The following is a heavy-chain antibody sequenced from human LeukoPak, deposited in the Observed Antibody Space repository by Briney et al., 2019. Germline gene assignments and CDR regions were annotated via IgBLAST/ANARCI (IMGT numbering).Heavy chain of an antibody. D-gene: IGHD6-13*01. CDR2: MNPNSGDT. V-gene: IGHV1-8*03. CDR1: GYTFTSHD. J-gene: IGHJ4*02. Sequence: ASVKVSCKASGYTFTSHDINWVRQDTGQRLEWMGWMNPNSGDTGYAQKFQGRVTITRNTSISTAYMELSSLRSEDTAVYFCARELRVAAAGHFDSWGQGTLVTVSS. CDR3: ARELRVAAAGHFDS.